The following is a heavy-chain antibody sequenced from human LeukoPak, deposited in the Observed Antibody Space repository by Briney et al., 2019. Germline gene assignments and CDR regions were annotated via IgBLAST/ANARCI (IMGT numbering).Heavy chain of an antibody. V-gene: IGHV3-21*04. D-gene: IGHD5-24*01. Sequence: GGSLRLSCAASGFTFSSYSMNWVRQAPGKGLEWVSSISSSSSYIYYADSVKGWFTISRDNSKNTLYLQMNSLRAEDTAVYYCAKGGPRWLQFRFDYWGQGTLVTVSS. CDR2: ISSSSSYI. CDR3: AKGGPRWLQFRFDY. CDR1: GFTFSSYS. J-gene: IGHJ4*02.